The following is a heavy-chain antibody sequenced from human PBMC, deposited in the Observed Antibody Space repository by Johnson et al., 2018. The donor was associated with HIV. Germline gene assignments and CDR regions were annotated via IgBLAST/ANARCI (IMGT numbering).Heavy chain of an antibody. Sequence: QVQLVESGGGVVQPGRSLRLSCAASGFTFSSYGMHWVRQAPGKGLEWVAVISYHGGTKYSADSVKGRFSISRDNSENTVYLQINSLRAEDTAVYFCARPGGDYSAFDIWGQGTMVTVSS. V-gene: IGHV3-30*03. D-gene: IGHD4-17*01. J-gene: IGHJ3*02. CDR2: ISYHGGTK. CDR1: GFTFSSYG. CDR3: ARPGGDYSAFDI.